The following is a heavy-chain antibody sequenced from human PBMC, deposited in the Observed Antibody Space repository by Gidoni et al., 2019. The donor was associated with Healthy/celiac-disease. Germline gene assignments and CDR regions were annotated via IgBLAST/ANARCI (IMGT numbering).Heavy chain of an antibody. CDR2: ISGSGGST. CDR1: GIPFSSYA. D-gene: IGHD2-21*02. Sequence: EVQLLESGGGLVQPGGSLRLACPASGIPFSSYAMCWVRQAPGKGLEWVSAISGSGGSTYYADSVKGRFTISRDNSKNTLYLQMNSLRAEDTAVYYCATGGGGDRPFDYWGQGTLVTVSS. J-gene: IGHJ4*02. V-gene: IGHV3-23*01. CDR3: ATGGGGDRPFDY.